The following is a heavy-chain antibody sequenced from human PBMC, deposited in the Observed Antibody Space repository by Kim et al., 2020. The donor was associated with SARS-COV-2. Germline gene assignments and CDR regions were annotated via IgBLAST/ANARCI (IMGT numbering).Heavy chain of an antibody. CDR1: GFTFSSYE. Sequence: GGSLRLSCAASGFTFSSYEMNWVRQAPGKGLEWVSYISSSGSTIYYADSVKGRFTISRDNAKNSLYLQMNSLRAEDTAVYYCARDRVNDFWSGYYKSGYYYGMDVWGQGTTVTVSS. J-gene: IGHJ6*02. V-gene: IGHV3-48*03. D-gene: IGHD3-3*01. CDR2: ISSSGSTI. CDR3: ARDRVNDFWSGYYKSGYYYGMDV.